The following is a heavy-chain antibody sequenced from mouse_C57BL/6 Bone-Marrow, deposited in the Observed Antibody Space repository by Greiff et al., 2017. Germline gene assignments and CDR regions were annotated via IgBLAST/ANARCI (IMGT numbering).Heavy chain of an antibody. V-gene: IGHV1-53*01. J-gene: IGHJ4*01. CDR2: INPSNGST. D-gene: IGHD2-2*01. CDR3: ARCDGYDVFYAMDY. CDR1: GYTFTSYW. Sequence: QVQLKQPGTELVKPGASVKLSCKASGYTFTSYWMHWVKQRPGQGLEWIGNINPSNGSTNYNEKFKSKATLTVDKSSSTAYMQLSSLTAEDSAVYYCARCDGYDVFYAMDYWGQGTSVTVSS.